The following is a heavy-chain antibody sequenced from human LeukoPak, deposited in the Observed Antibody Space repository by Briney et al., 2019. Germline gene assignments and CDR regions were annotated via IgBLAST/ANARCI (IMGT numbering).Heavy chain of an antibody. CDR1: GFTFSNYA. Sequence: PGRSLRLSCAASGFTFSNYAMHWVRQAPGKGLEWVAVISYDGSNKYYADSVKGRFTISRDNSKNTLYLQMNSLRAEDTAVYYCAKSRLFKQQPYFDYWGQGTLVTVSS. D-gene: IGHD6-13*01. V-gene: IGHV3-30*18. J-gene: IGHJ4*02. CDR3: AKSRLFKQQPYFDY. CDR2: ISYDGSNK.